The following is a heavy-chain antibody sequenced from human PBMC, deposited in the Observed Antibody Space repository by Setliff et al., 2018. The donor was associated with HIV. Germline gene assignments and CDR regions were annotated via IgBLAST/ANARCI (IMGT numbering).Heavy chain of an antibody. CDR3: AHTPVSWDQYFFDY. J-gene: IGHJ4*02. D-gene: IGHD1-26*01. Sequence: SGPTLVNPTQTLTLTCTFSGFSLSTSGVGVGWIRQPPGKALEWLAVIYWNHNKYYSPSLRSRLTVTRDASKNQVVLTVTNMAPVDTATYFCAHTPVSWDQYFFDYWGQGTLVTISS. CDR2: IYWNHNK. V-gene: IGHV2-5*01. CDR1: GFSLSTSGVG.